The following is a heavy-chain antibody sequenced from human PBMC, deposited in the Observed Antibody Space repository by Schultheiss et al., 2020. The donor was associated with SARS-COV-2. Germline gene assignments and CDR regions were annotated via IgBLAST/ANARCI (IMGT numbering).Heavy chain of an antibody. V-gene: IGHV1-8*03. J-gene: IGHJ6*02. CDR3: ARGVEQLWHHYYYYGMDV. Sequence: ASVKVSCKASGYTFTGYYMHWVRQAPGQGLEWMGWMNPNSGNTGYAQKFQERVTITRDTSISTAYMELSSLRSEDTAVYYCARGVEQLWHHYYYYGMDVWGQGTTVTVSS. CDR2: MNPNSGNT. CDR1: GYTFTGYY. D-gene: IGHD6-6*01.